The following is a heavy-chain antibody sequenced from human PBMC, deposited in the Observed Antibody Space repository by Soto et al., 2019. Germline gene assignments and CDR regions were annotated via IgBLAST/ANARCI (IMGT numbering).Heavy chain of an antibody. D-gene: IGHD2-8*01. CDR1: GDSISSSSYY. CDR3: ARGHSTNGVRYYDY. V-gene: IGHV4-39*01. J-gene: IGHJ4*02. Sequence: ETLSLTCSVSGDSISSSSYYWGWIRQSPGEGLEWIGNIHNNGGTQYNPSLDSRVTISVDTSANQFSLRLTSVTAADTAVYYCARGHSTNGVRYYDYWGQGTLVTVSS. CDR2: IHNNGGT.